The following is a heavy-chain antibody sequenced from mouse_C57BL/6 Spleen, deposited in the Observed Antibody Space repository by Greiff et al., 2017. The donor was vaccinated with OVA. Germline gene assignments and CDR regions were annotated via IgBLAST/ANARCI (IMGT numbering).Heavy chain of an antibody. J-gene: IGHJ3*01. Sequence: EVKLMESGEGLVKPGGSLKLSCAASGFTFSSYAMSWVRQTPEKRLEWVAYISSGGDYIYYADTVKGRFTISRDNARNTLYLQMSSLKSEDTAMYYCTRERGIYYDYVWFAYRGEGTLVTVSA. V-gene: IGHV5-9-1*02. CDR2: ISSGGDYI. CDR3: TRERGIYYDYVWFAY. D-gene: IGHD2-4*01. CDR1: GFTFSSYA.